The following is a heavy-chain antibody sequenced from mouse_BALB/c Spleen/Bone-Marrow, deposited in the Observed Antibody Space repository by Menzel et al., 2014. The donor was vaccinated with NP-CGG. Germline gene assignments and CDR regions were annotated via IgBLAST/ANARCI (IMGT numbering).Heavy chain of an antibody. J-gene: IGHJ4*01. CDR2: IYPGDGDT. V-gene: IGHV1-80*01. D-gene: IGHD3-1*01. Sequence: QVQLQQPGAELVRPGSSVKISCKASGYAFSSYWMNWVKRRPGQGLEWIGQIYPGDGDTNYNGKFKGKATLTADKSSSTAYMQLSSLTSEDSAVYFCARNSGAMDYWGQGTSVTVSS. CDR3: ARNSGAMDY. CDR1: GYAFSSYW.